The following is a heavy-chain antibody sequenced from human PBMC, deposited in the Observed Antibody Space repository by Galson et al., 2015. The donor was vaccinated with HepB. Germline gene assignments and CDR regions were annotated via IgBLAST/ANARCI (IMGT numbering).Heavy chain of an antibody. J-gene: IGHJ2*01. CDR3: ARILPDIVVIPAATTHMRRYWYFDL. CDR2: IFSNDEK. CDR1: GFSLSTSGMC. D-gene: IGHD2-2*01. Sequence: PALVKPTQTLTLTCTFSGFSLSTSGMCVSWIRQPPGKALEWLAHIFSNDEKSYSTSLKSRLTISKDTSKGQVVLTMTNMDPVDTATYYCARILPDIVVIPAATTHMRRYWYFDLWGRGTLVTVSS. V-gene: IGHV2-26*01.